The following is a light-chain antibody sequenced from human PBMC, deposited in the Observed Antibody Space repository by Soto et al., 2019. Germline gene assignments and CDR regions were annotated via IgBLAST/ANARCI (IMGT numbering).Light chain of an antibody. J-gene: IGKJ5*01. CDR1: QSLLHSYGNNY. CDR3: MLSQQTPVT. V-gene: IGKV2-28*01. CDR2: WGS. Sequence: DIVMTQSPLSLPVTPGEPASISCRSSQSLLHSYGNNYLDWYLQKPGQSPQLLIYWGSNRASGVPDRFSGSGSGTDFTLKISRVEAEDVGVYYCMLSQQTPVTFGQGTRLEIK.